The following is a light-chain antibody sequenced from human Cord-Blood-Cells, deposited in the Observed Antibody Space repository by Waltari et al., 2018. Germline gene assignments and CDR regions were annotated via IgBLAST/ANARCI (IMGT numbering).Light chain of an antibody. Sequence: QSALTQPASVSGSPGQSITISCPGTSSDVGGYNYVPWYQPHPGKAPKLMIYDVSNRPSGVSNRFSGSKSGNTASLTISGLQAEDEADYYCSSYTSSSTLVFGGGTKLTVL. CDR2: DVS. CDR1: SSDVGGYNY. CDR3: SSYTSSSTLV. V-gene: IGLV2-14*01. J-gene: IGLJ2*01.